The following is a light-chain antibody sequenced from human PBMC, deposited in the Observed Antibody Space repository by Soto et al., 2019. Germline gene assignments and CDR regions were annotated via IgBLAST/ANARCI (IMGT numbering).Light chain of an antibody. J-gene: IGKJ5*01. Sequence: DIQITPSPASLSESVGDRVTITCRASQSMRTYLNWYQQKPGKAPKLLIYDASNLETGVPSRFSGSGSGTDFTFTISSLQPEDIATYYCQQYDNLPITFGQGTRLEIK. V-gene: IGKV1-33*01. CDR3: QQYDNLPIT. CDR1: QSMRTY. CDR2: DAS.